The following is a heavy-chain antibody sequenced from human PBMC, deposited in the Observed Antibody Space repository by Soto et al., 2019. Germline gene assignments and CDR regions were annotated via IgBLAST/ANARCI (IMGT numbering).Heavy chain of an antibody. CDR1: GGSISSYY. J-gene: IGHJ4*02. D-gene: IGHD6-13*01. V-gene: IGHV4-59*08. CDR3: ARPGGSGWFYFDS. CDR2: IYYSGST. Sequence: PSETLSLTCTVSGGSISSYYWSWIRQPPGKGLEWIGYIYYSGSTNYNPSLKSRVTISVDTSKNHFSLQLTSVTAADTAVYYCARPGGSGWFYFDSWGQGSQVTVSS.